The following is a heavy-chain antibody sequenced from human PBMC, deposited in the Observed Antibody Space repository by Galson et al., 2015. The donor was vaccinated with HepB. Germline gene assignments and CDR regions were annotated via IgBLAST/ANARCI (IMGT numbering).Heavy chain of an antibody. V-gene: IGHV1-46*01. D-gene: IGHD2-2*01. Sequence: SVKVSCKASGYTFTSYYMHWVRQAPGQGLEWMGIINPSGGSTSYAQKFQGRVTMTRDTSTSTVYMELSSLRSEDTAVYYCAREVLGYCSSTSCEEKKNWFDPWGQGTLVTVSS. CDR3: AREVLGYCSSTSCEEKKNWFDP. CDR1: GYTFTSYY. CDR2: INPSGGST. J-gene: IGHJ5*02.